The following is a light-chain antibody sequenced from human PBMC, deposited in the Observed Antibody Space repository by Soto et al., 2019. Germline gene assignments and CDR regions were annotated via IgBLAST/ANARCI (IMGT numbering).Light chain of an antibody. V-gene: IGLV1-44*01. Sequence: QPVLTQPPSASGTPGQRVTISCSGTSTNIGSNNVNWYQQVPGTAPKFLIYGTSQRPSGVPDRFSGSKSGTSASLDISGLQSEDEADYYCAAWDDSLNGVVFGGGTKVTVL. J-gene: IGLJ2*01. CDR3: AAWDDSLNGVV. CDR1: STNIGSNN. CDR2: GTS.